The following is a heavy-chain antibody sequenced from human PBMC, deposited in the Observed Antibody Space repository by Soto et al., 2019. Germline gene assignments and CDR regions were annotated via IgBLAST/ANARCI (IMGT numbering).Heavy chain of an antibody. CDR2: IYYSGST. Sequence: SGTLSPTCPVPCCSIRSFYWRWVPQPPREGLEWIGYIYYSGSTNYNPSLKSRVTISVDTSKNQFSLKLSSVTAADTAVYHCASGGYDYIWGSYRSRQFDIWGQGTMVTVSS. CDR1: CCSIRSFY. D-gene: IGHD3-16*02. CDR3: ASGGYDYIWGSYRSRQFDI. J-gene: IGHJ3*02. V-gene: IGHV4-59*08.